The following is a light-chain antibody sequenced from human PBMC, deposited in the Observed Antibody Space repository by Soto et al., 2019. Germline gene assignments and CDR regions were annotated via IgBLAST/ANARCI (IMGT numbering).Light chain of an antibody. CDR2: DVS. CDR3: SSYTSSSTLDV. Sequence: QSALTQPASVSGSPGQSITISCTGTSSDVGGYNYVSWYQQYPGKAPKLMIYDVSNRSSGISNRFSGSKSGNTASLTISGLQAEDEADYYCSSYTSSSTLDVFGTGTKLTVL. V-gene: IGLV2-14*01. CDR1: SSDVGGYNY. J-gene: IGLJ1*01.